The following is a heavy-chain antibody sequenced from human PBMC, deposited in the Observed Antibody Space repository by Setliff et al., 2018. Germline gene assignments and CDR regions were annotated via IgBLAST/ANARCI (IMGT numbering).Heavy chain of an antibody. CDR1: GYKLTTYD. CDR3: ARDGERYSGSSWLDS. CDR2: INPNTGYT. D-gene: IGHD6-6*01. J-gene: IGHJ5*01. V-gene: IGHV1-8*02. Sequence: VASVKVSCKASGYKLTTYDINWVRQATGQGLEWMGWINPNTGYTAYAQKFQGRVTMTRNTSINTAYLEVTTLRSEDTAMYYCARDGERYSGSSWLDSWGQGTLV.